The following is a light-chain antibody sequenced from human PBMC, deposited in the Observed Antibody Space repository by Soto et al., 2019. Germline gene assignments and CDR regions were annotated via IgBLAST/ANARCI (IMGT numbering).Light chain of an antibody. CDR3: AAWDDSLSGFYV. Sequence: QPVLTQSPSASGTPGQTVTISCSGSSGTNYVYWYQQLPGTAPKLLIYRNNQRPSGVPDRFSGSKSGTSASLAISGLRSEDEADYYCAAWDDSLSGFYVFGTGTKLTV. J-gene: IGLJ1*01. V-gene: IGLV1-47*01. CDR1: SGTNY. CDR2: RNN.